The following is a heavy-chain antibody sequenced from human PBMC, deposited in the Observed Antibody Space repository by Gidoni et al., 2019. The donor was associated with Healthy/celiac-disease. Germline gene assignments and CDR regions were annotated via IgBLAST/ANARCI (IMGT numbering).Heavy chain of an antibody. CDR2: IKQDGSEK. CDR3: AREDTIFGVVRYGMDV. Sequence: EVQLVESGGGLEQTGGSLSLSCAASVFTFISYWMSWVRQAPGKGLEWVANIKQDGSEKYYVDSVKGRFTISRDNAKNSLYLQMNSLRAEDTAVYYCAREDTIFGVVRYGMDVWGQGTTVTVSS. J-gene: IGHJ6*02. D-gene: IGHD3-3*01. V-gene: IGHV3-7*01. CDR1: VFTFISYW.